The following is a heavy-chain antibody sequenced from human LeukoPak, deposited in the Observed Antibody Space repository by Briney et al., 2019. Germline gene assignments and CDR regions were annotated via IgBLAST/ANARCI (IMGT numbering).Heavy chain of an antibody. D-gene: IGHD3-10*01. J-gene: IGHJ4*02. CDR1: GVSISSYY. CDR3: ATYSGSSPGVFDY. V-gene: IGHV4-59*01. CDR2: IYYSGST. Sequence: PSETLSLTCTVSGVSISSYYWSWIRQPPEKGLEWIGYIYYSGSTNYNPSLKSRVTISVDTSKNQFSLKLSSVTAADTAVYYCATYSGSSPGVFDYWGQGTLVTVSS.